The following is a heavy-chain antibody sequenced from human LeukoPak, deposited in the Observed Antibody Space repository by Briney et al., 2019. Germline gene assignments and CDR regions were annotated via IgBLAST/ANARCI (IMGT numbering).Heavy chain of an antibody. D-gene: IGHD4-17*01. CDR1: GFTFSSYA. J-gene: IGHJ4*02. CDR2: ISGSGGST. Sequence: GGSLRLSCAASGFTFSSYAMSWVRQAPGKGLEWVSAISGSGGSTYYADSVKGRFTISRDNSKNTLHLQMNSLRAEDTAVYYCASNRLDYGDYGFFDYWGQGTLVTVSS. V-gene: IGHV3-23*01. CDR3: ASNRLDYGDYGFFDY.